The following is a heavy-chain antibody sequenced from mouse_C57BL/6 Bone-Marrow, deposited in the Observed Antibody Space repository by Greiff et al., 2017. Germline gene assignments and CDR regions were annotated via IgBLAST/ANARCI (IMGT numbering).Heavy chain of an antibody. Sequence: EVKLVESGGGLVQPGGSLKLSCAASGFTFSDYYMYWVRQTPEKRLEWVAYISNGGGSTYYPDTVKGRFTISRDNAKNTLYLQMSRLKSEDTAMYYCARQRGITTVGGFAYWGQGTLVTVSA. CDR3: ARQRGITTVGGFAY. CDR1: GFTFSDYY. D-gene: IGHD1-1*01. CDR2: ISNGGGST. V-gene: IGHV5-12*01. J-gene: IGHJ3*01.